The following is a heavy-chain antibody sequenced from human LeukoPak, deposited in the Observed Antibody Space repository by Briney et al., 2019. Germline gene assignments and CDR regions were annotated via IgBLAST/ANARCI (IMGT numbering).Heavy chain of an antibody. J-gene: IGHJ3*02. CDR1: GFTVSSNY. CDR2: IYSGGST. V-gene: IGHV3-53*01. Sequence: GGSLRLSCAASGFTVSSNYMSWVRQAPGKGLEWVSVIYSGGSTYYAESVKGRFTISRDNSKNTLYLQMNSLRAEDTAVYYCARDAGTAGSGNAFDIWGQGTMVTVSS. CDR3: ARDAGTAGSGNAFDI. D-gene: IGHD3-10*01.